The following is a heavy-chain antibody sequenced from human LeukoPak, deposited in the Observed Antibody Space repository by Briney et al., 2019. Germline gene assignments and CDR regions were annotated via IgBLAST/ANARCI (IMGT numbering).Heavy chain of an antibody. D-gene: IGHD4-17*01. CDR2: IYYSGST. J-gene: IGHJ3*02. V-gene: IGHV4-39*07. CDR3: ARDPMTTVTRADAFDI. CDR1: GGSISSSSYY. Sequence: SETLSLTCTVSGGSISSSSYYWGWIRQPPGKGLEWIGSIYYSGSTYYNPSLKSRVTISVDTSKNQFSLKLSSVTAADTAVYYCARDPMTTVTRADAFDIWGQGTMVTVSS.